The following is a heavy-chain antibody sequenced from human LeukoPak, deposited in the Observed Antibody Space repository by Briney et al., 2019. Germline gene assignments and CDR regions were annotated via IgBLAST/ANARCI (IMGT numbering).Heavy chain of an antibody. V-gene: IGHV1-8*01. Sequence: ASVKASCKASGYTFTNYDINWVRQAPGQGLEWMGWMNPKSGNTDYAQKVQGRVTMTRITSISTAYLELRSVRSDNTAVYYCAREVRHLGELSFYSDSWGQGTLVSVSS. J-gene: IGHJ5*01. CDR1: GYTFTNYD. CDR2: MNPKSGNT. D-gene: IGHD3-16*02. CDR3: AREVRHLGELSFYSDS.